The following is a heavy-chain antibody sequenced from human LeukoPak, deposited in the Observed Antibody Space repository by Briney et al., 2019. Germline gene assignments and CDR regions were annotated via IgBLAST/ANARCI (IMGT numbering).Heavy chain of an antibody. CDR1: GFTFSSYG. D-gene: IGHD5-18*01. Sequence: GGSLRLSCAASGFTFSSYGMHWVRQAPGKGLEWVAVISYDGSNKYYADSVRGRFTISRDNSKNTLVLQMNSLRAEDTAVYYCAKEFQGIQLWYYFDYWGQGTLVTVSS. CDR3: AKEFQGIQLWYYFDY. J-gene: IGHJ4*02. CDR2: ISYDGSNK. V-gene: IGHV3-30*18.